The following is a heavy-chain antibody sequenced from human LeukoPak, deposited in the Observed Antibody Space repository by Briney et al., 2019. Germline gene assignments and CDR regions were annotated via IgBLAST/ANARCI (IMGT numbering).Heavy chain of an antibody. D-gene: IGHD3-10*01. Sequence: GGSLRLSCPASGFTFGDHAMSWVRQAPGKGLEWVGFIRSKGYGGTTEYAASVEGRFSLSRDDSKSFVYLQMSSLKTEDTAVYYCTRVRSGNDFDYWGQGTLVTVSS. CDR1: GFTFGDHA. V-gene: IGHV3-49*04. CDR3: TRVRSGNDFDY. J-gene: IGHJ4*02. CDR2: IRSKGYGGTT.